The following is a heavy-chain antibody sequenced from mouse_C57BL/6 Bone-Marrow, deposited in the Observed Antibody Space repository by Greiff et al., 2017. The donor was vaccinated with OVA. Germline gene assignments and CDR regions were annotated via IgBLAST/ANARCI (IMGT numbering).Heavy chain of an antibody. CDR2: IWTGGGT. J-gene: IGHJ4*01. V-gene: IGHV2-9-1*01. CDR3: ASIYYYGSRYYAMDY. CDR1: GFSLTSYA. Sequence: QVQLKQSGPGLVAPSQSLSITCTVSGFSLTSYAISWVRQPPGKGLEWLGVIWTGGGTNYNSALKSRLSISKDNSKSQVFLKMNSLQTDDTARYYCASIYYYGSRYYAMDYWGQGTSVTVSS. D-gene: IGHD1-1*01.